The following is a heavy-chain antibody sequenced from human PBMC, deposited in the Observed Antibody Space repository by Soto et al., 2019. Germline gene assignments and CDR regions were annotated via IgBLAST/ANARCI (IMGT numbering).Heavy chain of an antibody. J-gene: IGHJ6*03. V-gene: IGHV3-23*01. CDR2: ISGSDGST. CDR1: GFTFSSYA. Sequence: GGSLRLSCAASGFTFSSYAMSWVRQAPGKGLEWVSVISGSDGSTYYADSVKGRFTISRDNSKNTLYLQMNSLRAEDTAVYYCAKEPMYYYYYMDVWGKGTTVTVSS. CDR3: AKEPMYYYYYMDV.